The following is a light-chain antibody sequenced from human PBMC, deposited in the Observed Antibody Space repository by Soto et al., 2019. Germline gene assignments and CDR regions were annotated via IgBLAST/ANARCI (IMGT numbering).Light chain of an antibody. CDR1: QSVSSY. CDR3: QQSYSTPWT. J-gene: IGKJ1*01. CDR2: AAS. Sequence: DIQVTQSPSSLPGSVGNRVTIACRASQSVSSYLNWYQQKQGKAPKLLIYAASDLQSGVPSRFSGSGSGTDFTLTISSLQPEDVAIYFCQQSYSTPWTFGQGTKVEI. V-gene: IGKV1-39*01.